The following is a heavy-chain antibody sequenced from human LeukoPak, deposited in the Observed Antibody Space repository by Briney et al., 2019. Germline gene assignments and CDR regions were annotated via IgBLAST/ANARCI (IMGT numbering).Heavy chain of an antibody. D-gene: IGHD3-3*01. V-gene: IGHV4-59*01. J-gene: IGHJ6*02. CDR2: IYYSGTT. Sequence: TASETLSLTCTVSGGSISSYYWSWIRQPPGKGLEGIGYIYYSGTTNYLPSLKSRVTISVDSSKTQFSLKLSSVTAADTAVYSCARDRPGGWSGYFETYYYYGMAVWGQGTTVTVSS. CDR1: GGSISSYY. CDR3: ARDRPGGWSGYFETYYYYGMAV.